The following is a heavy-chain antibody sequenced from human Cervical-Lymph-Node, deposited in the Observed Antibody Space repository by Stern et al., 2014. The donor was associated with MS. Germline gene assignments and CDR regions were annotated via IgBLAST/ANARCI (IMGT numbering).Heavy chain of an antibody. V-gene: IGHV3-11*01. D-gene: IGHD1-26*01. CDR2: ITGSGTTI. Sequence: VQLVESGGGLVRPGGSLRLSCAASGFTFSDYYMSWIRQAPGKGLEWASYITGSGTTIYYADSVKGRFTISRDNAKNSLYLQMNSLRAEDTAVYYCAKEGTSGTSTHFDSWGQGTLVTVSS. J-gene: IGHJ4*02. CDR3: AKEGTSGTSTHFDS. CDR1: GFTFSDYY.